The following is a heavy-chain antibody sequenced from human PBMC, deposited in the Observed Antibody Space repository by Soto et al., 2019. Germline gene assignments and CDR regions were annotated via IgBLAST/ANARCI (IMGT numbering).Heavy chain of an antibody. CDR3: ARDQEDLGEPYGMDV. CDR1: GYTFTSYG. CDR2: ISAYNGNT. J-gene: IGHJ6*02. Sequence: GASVKVSCKASGYTFTSYGISWVRQAPGQGLEWMGWISAYNGNTNYAQKLQGRVTMTTDTSTSTAYMELRSLRSDDTAVYYCARDQEDLGEPYGMDVWGQWTTVTVSS. V-gene: IGHV1-18*01. D-gene: IGHD3-16*01.